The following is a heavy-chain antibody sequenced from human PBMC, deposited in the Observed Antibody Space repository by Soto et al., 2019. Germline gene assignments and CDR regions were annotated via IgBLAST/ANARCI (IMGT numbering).Heavy chain of an antibody. J-gene: IGHJ4*02. Sequence: GGSLRLSCAASAFTFIKYAMTWVRQAPGKGLEWVASISGAGGTINYADSVKGRFTISRDNSKSTLYLQMNSLRGEDTAVYYCVKNRPTPASPDPRAMGVCDYWGQGTLVTVSS. D-gene: IGHD5-18*01. V-gene: IGHV3-23*01. CDR1: AFTFIKYA. CDR3: VKNRPTPASPDPRAMGVCDY. CDR2: ISGAGGTI.